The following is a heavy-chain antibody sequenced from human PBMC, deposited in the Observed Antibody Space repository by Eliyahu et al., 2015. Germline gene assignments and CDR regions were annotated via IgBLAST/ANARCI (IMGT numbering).Heavy chain of an antibody. J-gene: IGHJ3*02. CDR2: IIPVFITA. Sequence: QVQLVQSGAEVKKPGSSVKVSCKASGDTFSSYDLNWVRQAPGQGLEWMAGIIPVFITASNAQKFQGRVTVIADESTRTAYMELSSLTSEDTAVYYCVRGAVLGTGAFDIWGQGTMVTVSA. V-gene: IGHV1-69*01. CDR3: VRGAVLGTGAFDI. CDR1: GDTFSSYD. D-gene: IGHD6-19*01.